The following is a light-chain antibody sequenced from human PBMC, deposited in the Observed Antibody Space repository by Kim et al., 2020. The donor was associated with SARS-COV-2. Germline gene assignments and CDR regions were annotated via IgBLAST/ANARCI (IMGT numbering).Light chain of an antibody. CDR3: SSYGGSSNLI. Sequence: GQSVPISCTGTSSDVGGYNYVSWFQQHPGNAPKLIIFEVNKRPAGVPDRFSGSKSGNTASLTVSELQAEDEADYYCSSYGGSSNLIFGGGTQLTVL. CDR1: SSDVGGYNY. CDR2: EVN. V-gene: IGLV2-8*01. J-gene: IGLJ2*01.